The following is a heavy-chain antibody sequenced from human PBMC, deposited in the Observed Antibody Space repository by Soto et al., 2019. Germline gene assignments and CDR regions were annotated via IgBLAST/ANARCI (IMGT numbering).Heavy chain of an antibody. V-gene: IGHV1-18*01. CDR1: GYTFTSYG. Sequence: QVQLVQSGAEVKKPGASVKVSCKASGYTFTSYGISWVRQAPGQGLGWMGWISAHNGNTNYAQKLQGRVTMTTGTPTSSAAIELRSLKSDDTAVYYCARVLPPFDPWGQGTLVTVSS. J-gene: IGHJ5*02. CDR2: ISAHNGNT. CDR3: ARVLPPFDP.